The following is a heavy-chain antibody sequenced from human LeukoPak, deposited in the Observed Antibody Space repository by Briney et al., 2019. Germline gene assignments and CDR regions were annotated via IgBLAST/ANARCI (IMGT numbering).Heavy chain of an antibody. CDR1: GYTLTELS. CDR3: ATVNRYSGSYPDY. Sequence: GASVKVSCTVSGYTLTELSMHWVRQAPGKGLEWMGGFDPEDGETIYAQKFQGRVTMTEDTSTDTAYMELSSLRSEDTAVYYCATVNRYSGSYPDYWGQGTLVTVSS. D-gene: IGHD1-26*01. CDR2: FDPEDGET. V-gene: IGHV1-24*01. J-gene: IGHJ4*02.